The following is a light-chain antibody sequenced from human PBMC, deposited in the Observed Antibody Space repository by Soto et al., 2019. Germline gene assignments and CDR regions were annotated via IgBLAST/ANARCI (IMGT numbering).Light chain of an antibody. J-gene: IGKJ2*01. CDR3: QQYNDSFPYT. CDR2: EAS. V-gene: IGKV1-5*03. Sequence: DIQMTQSPSTLSASVGDRVTITCRASQSIRTWLAWYQQKPGTAPKLLIYEASTLQSGVPSRFSGFRSGTEFTLTVSSLQPDDFATYYCQQYNDSFPYTFGQGTKVEIK. CDR1: QSIRTW.